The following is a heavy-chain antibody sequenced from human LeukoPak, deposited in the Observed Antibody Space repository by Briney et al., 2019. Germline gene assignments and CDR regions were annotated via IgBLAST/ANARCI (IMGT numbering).Heavy chain of an antibody. J-gene: IGHJ3*02. CDR1: GYTFTNYA. CDR3: ARVYGSGSLRAFDI. CDR2: INAGIGNT. D-gene: IGHD3-10*01. V-gene: IGHV1-3*01. Sequence: GASVKVSCKASGYTFTNYAMHWVRQAPGQRLEWMGWINAGIGNTKYSQKFQGRVTITRDTSASTAYMELSSLRSEDTAVYYCARVYGSGSLRAFDIWGQGTMVTVSS.